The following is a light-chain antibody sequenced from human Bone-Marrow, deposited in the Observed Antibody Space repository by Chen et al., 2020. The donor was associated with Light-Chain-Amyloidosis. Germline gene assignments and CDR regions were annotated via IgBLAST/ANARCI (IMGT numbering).Light chain of an antibody. CDR1: QSVLYNPNNKNY. CDR3: QQYHITRYT. Sequence: DIVITQSPDSLAVSMGYRATINCKSSQSVLYNPNNKNYLAWYQQKSGQPPNLLIYLASTQESGVPDRFSGSGSGTDFTLTIRSLHAEDVAVSYCQQYHITRYTFGQGRKLAIK. V-gene: IGKV4-1*01. CDR2: LAS. J-gene: IGKJ2*01.